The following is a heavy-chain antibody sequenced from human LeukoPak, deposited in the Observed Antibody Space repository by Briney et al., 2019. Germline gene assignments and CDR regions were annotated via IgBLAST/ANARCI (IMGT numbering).Heavy chain of an antibody. Sequence: PSETLSLTCAVYGGSFSGYYWSWIRQPPGKGLEWIGEINHSGSTNYNPSINSPVTISVDTSKNRFSLKLSAVTAAVTVVDYCARLSSSWYQDWYFDLWGRGTLVTVSS. J-gene: IGHJ2*01. D-gene: IGHD6-13*01. CDR3: ARLSSSWYQDWYFDL. CDR1: GGSFSGYY. V-gene: IGHV4-34*01. CDR2: INHSGST.